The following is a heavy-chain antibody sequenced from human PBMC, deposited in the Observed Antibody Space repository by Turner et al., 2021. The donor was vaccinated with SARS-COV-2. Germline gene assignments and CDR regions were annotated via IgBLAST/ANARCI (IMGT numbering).Heavy chain of an antibody. CDR1: VGSISSYY. Sequence: QVQLQESGPGLVKPSETLSLTCTASVGSISSYYWYWIRQPPGKGLEWIGYIYYNGITNSNPSLKSRVTISVATSKKQFSLKLSSVTAADTAVYYGARGRGGIVVAWGQGTPVTVSS. CDR2: IYYNGIT. CDR3: ARGRGGIVVA. J-gene: IGHJ5*02. V-gene: IGHV4-59*01. D-gene: IGHD6-19*01.